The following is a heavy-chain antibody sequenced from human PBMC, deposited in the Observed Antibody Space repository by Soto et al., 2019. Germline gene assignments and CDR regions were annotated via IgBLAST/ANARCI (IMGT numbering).Heavy chain of an antibody. D-gene: IGHD6-6*01. J-gene: IGHJ4*02. CDR1: GYSFISYW. Sequence: GESLKISCKGSGYSFISYWIGWVRQMPGKGLELMGIMYPGDSDTRYSPSFQGQVTISADKSISTAYLQWSSLKASDTAIYYCVRGNRPPTYYFEDWGQGTLVTVS. CDR3: VRGNRPPTYYFED. CDR2: MYPGDSDT. V-gene: IGHV5-51*01.